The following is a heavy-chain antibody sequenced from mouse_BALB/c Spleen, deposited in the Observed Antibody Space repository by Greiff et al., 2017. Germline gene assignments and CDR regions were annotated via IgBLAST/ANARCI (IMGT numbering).Heavy chain of an antibody. CDR3: AKGLRLFAY. V-gene: IGHV5-6-5*01. J-gene: IGHJ3*01. D-gene: IGHD2-4*01. CDR2: ISSGGST. CDR1: GFTFSSYA. Sequence: EVHLVESGGGLVKPGGSLKLSCAASGFTFSSYAMSWVRQTPEKRLEWVASISSGGSTYYPDSVKGRFTISRDNARNILYLQMSSLRSEDTAMYYCAKGLRLFAYWGQGTLVTVSA.